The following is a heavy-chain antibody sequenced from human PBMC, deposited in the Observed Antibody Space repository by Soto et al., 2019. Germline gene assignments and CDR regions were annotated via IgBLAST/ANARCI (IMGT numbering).Heavy chain of an antibody. CDR3: ARDSQWLVWGDFDY. Sequence: GGSLRLSCAASGFTFSSYEMNWVRQAPGKGLEWVSYISSSGSTIYYADSVKGRFTISRDNAKNSLYLQMNSLRAEDTAVYYCARDSQWLVWGDFDYWGQGTLVTVSS. CDR1: GFTFSSYE. V-gene: IGHV3-48*03. D-gene: IGHD6-19*01. CDR2: ISSSGSTI. J-gene: IGHJ4*02.